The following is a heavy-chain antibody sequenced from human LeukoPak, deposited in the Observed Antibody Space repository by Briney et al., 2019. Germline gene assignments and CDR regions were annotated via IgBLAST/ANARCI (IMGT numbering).Heavy chain of an antibody. D-gene: IGHD1-7*01. J-gene: IGHJ1*01. Sequence: ASVKVSCKASGYTFTSYDINWVRQATGQGLEWMGWMNPNSGNTGSAQKFQGRVTMTRNTSISTAYMELSSLRSEDTAVYYCARRVSGWNYQTAEYFQHWGQGTLVTVSS. CDR2: MNPNSGNT. V-gene: IGHV1-8*01. CDR1: GYTFTSYD. CDR3: ARRVSGWNYQTAEYFQH.